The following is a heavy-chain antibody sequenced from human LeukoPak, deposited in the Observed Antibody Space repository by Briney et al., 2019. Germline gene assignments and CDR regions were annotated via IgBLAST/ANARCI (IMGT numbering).Heavy chain of an antibody. D-gene: IGHD1-26*01. J-gene: IGHJ6*03. Sequence: ASVKVSCKASGYTFTGYYMHWVRQAPGQGLEWMGWINPNSGGTNYAQKFQGRVTMTRNTSISTAYMELSRLRSDDTAVYYCARGWSGSYYSHYYYYMDVWGKGTTVTVSS. CDR3: ARGWSGSYYSHYYYYMDV. CDR1: GYTFTGYY. V-gene: IGHV1-2*02. CDR2: INPNSGGT.